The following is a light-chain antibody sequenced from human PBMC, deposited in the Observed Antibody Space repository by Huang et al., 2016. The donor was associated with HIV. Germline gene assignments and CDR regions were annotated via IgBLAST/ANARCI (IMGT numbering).Light chain of an antibody. V-gene: IGKV3-15*01. J-gene: IGKJ1*01. Sequence: EIVMTQSPATLSVSPGERATLSCRASQRVGRNLAWYQQTPGQAPRLLIYCASTRATDIPARFSGSGSGTEFTLTVTSLQSEDFAVYYCQQSNSWPWTFGQGTKVEIK. CDR2: CAS. CDR3: QQSNSWPWT. CDR1: QRVGRN.